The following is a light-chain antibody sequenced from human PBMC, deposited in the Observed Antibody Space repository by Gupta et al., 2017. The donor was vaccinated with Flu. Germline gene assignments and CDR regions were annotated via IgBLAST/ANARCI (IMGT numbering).Light chain of an antibody. CDR1: QSFSSR. Sequence: QMTPSPSTLSASVGDRVTITCRASQSFSSRLAWYQPKPGKAPKLLIYKASSLESGVPSRFSGSGSGTEFTLTISSLQPDDFATYYCQQYNSDSGTFGQGTKVEIK. J-gene: IGKJ1*01. CDR2: KAS. CDR3: QQYNSDSGT. V-gene: IGKV1-5*03.